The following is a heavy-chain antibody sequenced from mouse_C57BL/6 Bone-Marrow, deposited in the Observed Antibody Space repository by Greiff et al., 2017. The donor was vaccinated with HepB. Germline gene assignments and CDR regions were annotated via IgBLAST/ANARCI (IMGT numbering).Heavy chain of an antibody. CDR1: GFTFSSYA. V-gene: IGHV5-4*03. J-gene: IGHJ3*01. Sequence: EVKLVESGGGLVKPGGSLKLSCAASGFTFSSYAMSWVRQTPEKRLEWVATISDGGSYTYYPDNVKGRFTISRDNAKNNLYLQMSHLKSEDTAMYYCARWGVAYWGQGTLVTVSA. CDR3: ARWGVAY. CDR2: ISDGGSYT.